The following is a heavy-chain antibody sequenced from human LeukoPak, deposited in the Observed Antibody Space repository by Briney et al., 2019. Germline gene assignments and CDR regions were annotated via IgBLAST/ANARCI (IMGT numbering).Heavy chain of an antibody. Sequence: GPSVKVSCKASGGTFSSYAISWVRQAPGQGLEWMGGIIPIFGTANYAQKFQGRVTITADESTSTAYMELSSLRSEDTAVYYCASGPLYSSSWYSARGIHYYYYYMDVWGKGTTVTISS. J-gene: IGHJ6*03. CDR1: GGTFSSYA. CDR3: ASGPLYSSSWYSARGIHYYYYYMDV. D-gene: IGHD6-13*01. CDR2: IIPIFGTA. V-gene: IGHV1-69*13.